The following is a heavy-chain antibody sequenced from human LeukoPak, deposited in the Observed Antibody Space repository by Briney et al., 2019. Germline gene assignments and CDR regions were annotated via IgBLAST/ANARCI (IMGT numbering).Heavy chain of an antibody. CDR3: AKEARPYDSSAYLNY. D-gene: IGHD3-22*01. V-gene: IGHV3-69-1*01. CDR1: GFIFSNYN. Sequence: PGGSLRLSCAASGFIFSNYNMNWVRQAPGKGLEWVSSISSRRFTYYADSVMGRFTVSRDNSKNTLYLQMNSLRAEDTAVYYCAKEARPYDSSAYLNYWGQGTLVTVSS. J-gene: IGHJ4*02. CDR2: ISSRRFT.